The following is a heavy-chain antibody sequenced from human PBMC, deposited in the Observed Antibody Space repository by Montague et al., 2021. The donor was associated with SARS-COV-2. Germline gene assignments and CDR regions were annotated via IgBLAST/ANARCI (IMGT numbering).Heavy chain of an antibody. Sequence: SETLSLTCTVSGGSISSSDYCWGWIRQPPGKGLEWIGSLFYSVNTYYNPSLKSRVTISVDTSKNQFSLKLSSVTAADTAVYYCARTTYDFWRGYQRGGAFDIWGQGTMVTVSS. CDR3: ARTTYDFWRGYQRGGAFDI. J-gene: IGHJ3*02. V-gene: IGHV4-39*01. CDR1: GGSISSSDYC. D-gene: IGHD3-3*01. CDR2: LFYSVNT.